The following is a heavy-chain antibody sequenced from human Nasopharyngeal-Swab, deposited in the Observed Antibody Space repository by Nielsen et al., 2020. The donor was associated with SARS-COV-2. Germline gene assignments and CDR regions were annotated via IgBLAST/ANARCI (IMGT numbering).Heavy chain of an antibody. CDR1: GFSFSSYA. D-gene: IGHD1-26*01. J-gene: IGHJ4*02. CDR2: ITGSGGGST. V-gene: IGHV3-23*01. CDR3: ASLASGCYCPYY. Sequence: GGSLRLSCAASGFSFSSYAMSWVRQAPGKGLEWVSVITGSGGGSTYYADSVKGRFTISRDNSKNTLYLQMNSLRAEDTAVYYCASLASGCYCPYYWGQGTLVTVSS.